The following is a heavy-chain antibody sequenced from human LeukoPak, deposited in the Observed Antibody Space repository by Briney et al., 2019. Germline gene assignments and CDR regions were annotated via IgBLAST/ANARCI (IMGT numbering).Heavy chain of an antibody. J-gene: IGHJ4*02. CDR1: GGSFSGYY. CDR2: INHSGST. CDR3: ARDAAVAGTTWYYFDY. V-gene: IGHV4-34*01. Sequence: PSETLSLTCAVYGGSFSGYYWSWIRQTPGKGLEWIGEINHSGSTNYNPSLKSRVTISVDTSKNQFSLKLSSVTAADTAVYYCARDAAVAGTTWYYFDYWGQGTLVTVSS. D-gene: IGHD6-19*01.